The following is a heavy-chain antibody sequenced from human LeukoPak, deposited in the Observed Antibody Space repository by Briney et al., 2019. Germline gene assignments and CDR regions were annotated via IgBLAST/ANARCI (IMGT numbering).Heavy chain of an antibody. CDR3: ARADYYDSSGYYYDYCYMDV. CDR1: GGSISSYY. V-gene: IGHV4-4*07. D-gene: IGHD3-22*01. J-gene: IGHJ6*03. Sequence: SETLSLTCTVSGGSISSYYWSWIRQPAGKGLEWIGRIYTSGSTNYNPSLKSRVTMSVDTSKNQFSLKLSSVTAADTAVYYCARADYYDSSGYYYDYCYMDVWGKGTTVTVSS. CDR2: IYTSGST.